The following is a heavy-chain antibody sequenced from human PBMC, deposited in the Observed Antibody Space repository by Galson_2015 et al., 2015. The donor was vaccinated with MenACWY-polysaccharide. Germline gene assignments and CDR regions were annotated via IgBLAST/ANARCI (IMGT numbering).Heavy chain of an antibody. V-gene: IGHV3-23*01. CDR2: VTSSGDAT. D-gene: IGHD2-15*01. CDR3: SRYCSGIRCYSGLGY. J-gene: IGHJ4*02. CDR1: GFTFSNYF. Sequence: SLRLSCAASGFTFSNYFMTWVRQAPGKGLEWVSTVTSSGDATYYADPVKGRFTIPRDNSRNTLYLQMNSLRAEDTAVYYCSRYCSGIRCYSGLGYWGQGTLVTVSS.